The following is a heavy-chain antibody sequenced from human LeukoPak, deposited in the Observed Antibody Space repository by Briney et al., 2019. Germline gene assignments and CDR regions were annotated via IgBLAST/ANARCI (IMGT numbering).Heavy chain of an antibody. Sequence: PGGSLRLSCAASGFTFSSHWMHWVRQAPGKGLVWVSRINSDGSSTSYADSVKGRFTISRDNAKNTLYLQMNSLRAEDTAVYYCTYLAYYYDSSGELNWFDPWGQGTLVTVSS. J-gene: IGHJ5*02. CDR2: INSDGSST. CDR3: TYLAYYYDSSGELNWFDP. D-gene: IGHD3-22*01. CDR1: GFTFSSHW. V-gene: IGHV3-74*01.